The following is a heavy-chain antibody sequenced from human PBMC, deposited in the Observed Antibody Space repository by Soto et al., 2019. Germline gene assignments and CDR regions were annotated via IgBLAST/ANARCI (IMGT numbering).Heavy chain of an antibody. CDR3: ASAITIFGSVLCMDV. CDR1: GFTFSSYA. V-gene: IGHV3-30-3*01. J-gene: IGHJ6*02. CDR2: ISYDGSNK. Sequence: EQLLESGGDLVQPGGSLRLSCAASGFTFSSYAMHWVRQAPGKGLEWVAVISYDGSNKYYADSVKGRFTISRDNSKNTLYLQMNSLRAEDTAVYYCASAITIFGSVLCMDVWGQGTTVTVSS. D-gene: IGHD3-3*01.